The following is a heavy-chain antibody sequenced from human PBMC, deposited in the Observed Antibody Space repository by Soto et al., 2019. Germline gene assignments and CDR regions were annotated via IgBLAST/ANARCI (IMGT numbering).Heavy chain of an antibody. CDR3: ARDAVVGATTRSHFDH. CDR2: INPSDGRA. J-gene: IGHJ4*02. Sequence: QVQLVQSGAEVKKPGASVKISCKASGYNLTNYFLHWVRQAPGQGLEWMGIINPSDGRATYAQKLQGRVTMTTDTSTSTVYMELSRLRSDDTAVYFCARDAVVGATTRSHFDHWGQGTLDTVSS. V-gene: IGHV1-46*01. CDR1: GYNLTNYF. D-gene: IGHD1-26*01.